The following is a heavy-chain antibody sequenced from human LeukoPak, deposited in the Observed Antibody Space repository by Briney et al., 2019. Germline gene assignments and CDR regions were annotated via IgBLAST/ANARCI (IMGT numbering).Heavy chain of an antibody. J-gene: IGHJ4*02. CDR3: ARDLIGYSYGEQYFDY. CDR2: INPSGGST. Sequence: ASVKVSCEASGYTFTSYYMHWVRQAPGQGLEWMGIINPSGGSTSYAQKFQGRVTMTRDTSTSTVYMELSSLRSEDTAVYYCARDLIGYSYGEQYFDYWGQGTLVTVSS. D-gene: IGHD5-18*01. V-gene: IGHV1-46*01. CDR1: GYTFTSYY.